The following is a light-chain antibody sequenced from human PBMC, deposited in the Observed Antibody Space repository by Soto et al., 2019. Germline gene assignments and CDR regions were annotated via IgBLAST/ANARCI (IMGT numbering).Light chain of an antibody. CDR2: LGS. V-gene: IGKV2-28*01. Sequence: DIVMTQSPLSLPVTPGEPASISCRSSQSLLYSNGYNYLDWYLQKPGQSPQLLIYLGSNRASGVPDRFSGSGSGTDFTLKISRVEAEDVGVYYCMQALQTPLTFGPGTTVDIQ. J-gene: IGKJ3*01. CDR1: QSLLYSNGYNY. CDR3: MQALQTPLT.